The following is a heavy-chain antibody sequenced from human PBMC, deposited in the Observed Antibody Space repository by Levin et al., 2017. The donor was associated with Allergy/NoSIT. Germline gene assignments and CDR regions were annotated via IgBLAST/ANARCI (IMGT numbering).Heavy chain of an antibody. Sequence: GGSLRLSCAASGISFTDYYMSWIRQAPGKGLEWVSCISSGGTTIYYADSVKGRFTISRDSAKNSLHLQLNSLRAEDTAIYYCASSWGSGYFDYWGRGTLVTVSS. CDR2: ISSGGTTI. J-gene: IGHJ4*02. CDR1: GISFTDYY. D-gene: IGHD7-27*01. CDR3: ASSWGSGYFDY. V-gene: IGHV3-11*01.